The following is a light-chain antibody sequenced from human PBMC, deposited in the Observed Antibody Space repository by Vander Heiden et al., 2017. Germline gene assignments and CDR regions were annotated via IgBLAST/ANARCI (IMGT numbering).Light chain of an antibody. CDR2: AAS. J-gene: IGKJ2*01. Sequence: QMTESPSFLSASVADSDTITCRASQSINSYLNWYQQKPGKAPKLLIYAASSLQSEVPSRFSVSGSGTDFTLAISSLQPEDFTTYYCQQSYSTPRTFGQGTKLEIK. CDR3: QQSYSTPRT. CDR1: QSINSY. V-gene: IGKV1-39*01.